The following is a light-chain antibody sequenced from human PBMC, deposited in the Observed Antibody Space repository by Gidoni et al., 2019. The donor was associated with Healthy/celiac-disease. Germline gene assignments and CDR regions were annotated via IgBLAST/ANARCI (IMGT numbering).Light chain of an antibody. V-gene: IGKV3-11*01. J-gene: IGKJ4*01. CDR2: DAS. Sequence: EIVLTQSLATLSLSPGERATLSCRASQSVSSYLAWYQQKPGQAPRLLIYDASNRATGIPARFSGSGSGTDFTLTISSLEPEDFAVYYCQQRSNWLTFXGXTKVEIK. CDR1: QSVSSY. CDR3: QQRSNWLT.